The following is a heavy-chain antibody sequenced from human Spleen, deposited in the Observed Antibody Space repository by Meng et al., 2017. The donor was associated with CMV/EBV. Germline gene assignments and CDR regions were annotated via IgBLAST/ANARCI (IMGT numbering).Heavy chain of an antibody. Sequence: YTFTGYYMHWVRQAPGQGLEWMGWINPNSGGTNYAQKFQGRVTMTRDTSISTAYMELSRLRSDDTAVYYCARVGSIAAAGTRGFCDYWGQGTLVTVSS. CDR2: INPNSGGT. V-gene: IGHV1-2*02. J-gene: IGHJ4*02. CDR3: ARVGSIAAAGTRGFCDY. D-gene: IGHD6-13*01. CDR1: YTFTGYY.